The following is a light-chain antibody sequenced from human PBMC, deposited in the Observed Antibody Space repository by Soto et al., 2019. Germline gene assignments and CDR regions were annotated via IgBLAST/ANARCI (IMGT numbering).Light chain of an antibody. V-gene: IGLV1-44*01. Sequence: QSVLTQPPSASGTPGQRVIISCSGSSSNIGSNTVNWYQQLPGTAPKLLIYSNNQRPSGVPDRFSGSKSGTSASLAISGLQSEDEADFYCAAWDGSLNGVVFGGGTKVTVL. CDR1: SSNIGSNT. J-gene: IGLJ2*01. CDR2: SNN. CDR3: AAWDGSLNGVV.